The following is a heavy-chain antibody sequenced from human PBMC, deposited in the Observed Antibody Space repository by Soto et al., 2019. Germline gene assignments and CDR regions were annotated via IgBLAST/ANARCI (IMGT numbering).Heavy chain of an antibody. Sequence: GGSLRLSCAASGFTFSNHAMNWVRQAPGKGLDWVSGISGSGDRTSYGDSVKGRFTISRDNSKNTLYLQMSSLRADDTAVYFCAKGYDFWSGYSYYYGMYVWGQGTTVTVSS. J-gene: IGHJ6*02. D-gene: IGHD3-3*01. CDR1: GFTFSNHA. V-gene: IGHV3-23*01. CDR3: AKGYDFWSGYSYYYGMYV. CDR2: ISGSGDRT.